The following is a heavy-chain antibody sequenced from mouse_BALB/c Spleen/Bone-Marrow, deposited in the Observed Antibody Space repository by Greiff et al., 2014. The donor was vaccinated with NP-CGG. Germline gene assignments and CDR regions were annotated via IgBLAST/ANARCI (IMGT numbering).Heavy chain of an antibody. J-gene: IGHJ1*01. V-gene: IGHV2-9*02. CDR3: ARVYLWYFDV. CDR1: GFSLTSYG. Sequence: VKLMESGPGLVAPSQSLSITCTVSGFSLTSYGVHWVRQPPGKGREWLGVIWAGGSTNDNSALMSRLSISKDNSKSQVFIKMNSLQTDDTAMYYCARVYLWYFDVWGAGTTVTVSS. D-gene: IGHD2-3*01. CDR2: IWAGGST.